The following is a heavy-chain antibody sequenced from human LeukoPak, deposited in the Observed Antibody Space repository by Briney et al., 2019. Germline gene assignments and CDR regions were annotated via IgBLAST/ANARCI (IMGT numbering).Heavy chain of an antibody. CDR1: GFIFSSNG. J-gene: IGHJ4*02. V-gene: IGHV3-74*01. CDR3: VRDLGGRSGH. Sequence: GGSLRLSCAASGFIFSSNGMHWVRQAPGKGLVWVSRINEDGSTTNHADSVKGRFTISRDNAKNTLYMQMNSLRAEDTAVYYCVRDLGGRSGHWGQGTLVTVSS. CDR2: INEDGSTT. D-gene: IGHD1-26*01.